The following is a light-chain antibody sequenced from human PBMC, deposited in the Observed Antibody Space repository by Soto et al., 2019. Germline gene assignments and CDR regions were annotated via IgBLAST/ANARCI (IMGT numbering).Light chain of an antibody. CDR2: EGD. V-gene: IGLV2-23*01. Sequence: SVLTQPASVSGSPGQSITISCSGTSSDVGGSNLVSWYQQHPGKAPKLIIFEGDRRPSGVSGRFPGSKSGNTASLTISGLQAEDEADYYCCSFARTSSFYAFGTGTKVTVL. CDR3: CSFARTSSFYA. CDR1: SSDVGGSNL. J-gene: IGLJ1*01.